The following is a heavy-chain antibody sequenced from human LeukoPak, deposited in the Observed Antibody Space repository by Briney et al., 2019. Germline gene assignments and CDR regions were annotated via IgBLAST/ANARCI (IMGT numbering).Heavy chain of an antibody. CDR1: GYTLTSYD. CDR2: MNPNSGRT. V-gene: IGHV1-8*01. J-gene: IGHJ4*02. CDR3: AGGSNRAYYYDSSGLDY. D-gene: IGHD3-22*01. Sequence: GASVKVSCKASGYTLTSYDINWVRQATGQGLEWMGWMNPNSGRTGYAQNFQGRITITRNTSISTAYMELSSLRSEDTAVYYCAGGSNRAYYYDSSGLDYWGQGTLVTVSS.